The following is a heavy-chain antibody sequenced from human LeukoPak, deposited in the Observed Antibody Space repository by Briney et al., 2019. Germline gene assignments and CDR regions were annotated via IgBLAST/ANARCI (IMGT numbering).Heavy chain of an antibody. Sequence: PSETLSLTCTVSGGSISSSSYYCGWIRQPPGKGLEWIVSIYYSGSPYYNPSLKSRVTITVDTSKNQFSLKLSSVPAADPAVYYCARAQVTPSRLFDYWGQGTLVSVSS. J-gene: IGHJ4*02. CDR1: GGSISSSSYY. CDR2: IYYSGSP. D-gene: IGHD2-21*02. V-gene: IGHV4-39*07. CDR3: ARAQVTPSRLFDY.